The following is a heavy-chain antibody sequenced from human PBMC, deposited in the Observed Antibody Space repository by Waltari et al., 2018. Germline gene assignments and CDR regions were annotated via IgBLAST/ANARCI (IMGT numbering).Heavy chain of an antibody. CDR3: ARGPSAGHDY. CDR1: GYTFTGYY. D-gene: IGHD6-13*01. Sequence: QVQLVQSGAEVKKPGASVKVSCKASGYTFTGYYMHWVRQAPGQGLEWMGRINPNRGGTNYAQKVQGRVTMTRDTSISTAYMELSRLRSDDTAVYYCARGPSAGHDYWGQGTLVTVSS. V-gene: IGHV1-2*06. J-gene: IGHJ4*02. CDR2: INPNRGGT.